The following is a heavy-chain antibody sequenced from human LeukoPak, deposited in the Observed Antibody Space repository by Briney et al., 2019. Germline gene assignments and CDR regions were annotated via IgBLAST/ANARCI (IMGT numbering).Heavy chain of an antibody. CDR2: IRYDGSNK. V-gene: IGHV3-30*02. Sequence: QTGGSLRLSCAASGFTFSSYGMHWVRQAPGKGLEWVAFIRYDGSNKYYAHSVKGRFTISGDNAKNSLYLKMNSLRAEDTAVYYCASERFYSSSWIDAFDIWGQGTMVTVSS. J-gene: IGHJ3*02. CDR1: GFTFSSYG. CDR3: ASERFYSSSWIDAFDI. D-gene: IGHD6-13*01.